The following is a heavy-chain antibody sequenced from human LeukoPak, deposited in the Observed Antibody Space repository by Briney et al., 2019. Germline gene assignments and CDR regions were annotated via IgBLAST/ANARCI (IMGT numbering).Heavy chain of an antibody. CDR2: ISLAGSKK. CDR1: GFTFSAYG. CDR3: AKYLAHSSGWLLDAFDS. D-gene: IGHD6-19*01. Sequence: GGSLRLSCAASGFTFSAYGMHWVRQAPGKGLEWVAVISLAGSKKYYTDSVKGRFTISRDNSRNTLFLQMNSLRAEDTAVYYCAKYLAHSSGWLLDAFDSWGQGTMVTVSS. J-gene: IGHJ3*02. V-gene: IGHV3-30*18.